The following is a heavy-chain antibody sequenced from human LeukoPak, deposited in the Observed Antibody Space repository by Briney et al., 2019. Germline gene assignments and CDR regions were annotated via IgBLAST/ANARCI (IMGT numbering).Heavy chain of an antibody. J-gene: IGHJ4*02. V-gene: IGHV4-34*01. CDR1: GGSFSGYY. Sequence: SETLSLTCAVYGGSFSGYYWSWIRQPPGKGLEWIAEINHSGSTNYNPSLKSRVTISVDTSKNQFSLKLSSVTAADTAVYYCARSIMTTATTFGYWGQGTLVTVSS. CDR2: INHSGST. CDR3: ARSIMTTATTFGY. D-gene: IGHD4-17*01.